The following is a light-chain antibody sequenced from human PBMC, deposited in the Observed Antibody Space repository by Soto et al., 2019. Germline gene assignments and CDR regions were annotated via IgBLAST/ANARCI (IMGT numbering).Light chain of an antibody. V-gene: IGLV1-40*01. Sequence: QSVLTQPPSVSGAPGQRVTISCTESSSNIGAGYDVHWYQQLPVTAPKLLIYGNTNRPSGVPDRFSGSKSGTSASLAITGLRAEDEADYYCQSYDSSLSGSVVFGGGTKLTV. CDR1: SSNIGAGYD. CDR2: GNT. J-gene: IGLJ2*01. CDR3: QSYDSSLSGSVV.